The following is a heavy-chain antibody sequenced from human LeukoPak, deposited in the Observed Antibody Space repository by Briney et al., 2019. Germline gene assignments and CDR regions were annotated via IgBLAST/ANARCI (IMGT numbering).Heavy chain of an antibody. V-gene: IGHV4-39*01. CDR1: GGSISSSSYY. D-gene: IGHD6-13*01. J-gene: IGHJ4*02. Sequence: SETLSLTCTVSGGSISSSSYYWGWIRQPPGKGLEWIGSIYYSGSTYYNPSLKSRVTISVDTSKNQFSLKLSSVTAADTAVYYCARLAPYSSSWYENYFDYWGQGTLVTVSS. CDR2: IYYSGST. CDR3: ARLAPYSSSWYENYFDY.